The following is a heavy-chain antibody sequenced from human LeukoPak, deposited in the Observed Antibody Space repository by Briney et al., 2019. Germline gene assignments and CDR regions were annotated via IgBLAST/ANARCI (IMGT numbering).Heavy chain of an antibody. CDR2: IRSKTDGGTT. V-gene: IGHV3-15*01. D-gene: IGHD5-12*01. J-gene: IGHJ4*02. CDR3: TTERWLRLLVDY. Sequence: PGGSLRLSCAASGFTFSNAWMTWVRQAPGKGLEWVGRIRSKTDGGTTDYAAPVKGRFTISRDDSKNTLYLQMNSLKTQDTALYYCTTERWLRLLVDYWGQGTLVTVSS. CDR1: GFTFSNAW.